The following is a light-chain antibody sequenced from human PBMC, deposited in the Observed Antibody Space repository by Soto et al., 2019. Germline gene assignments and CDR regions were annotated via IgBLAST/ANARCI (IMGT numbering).Light chain of an antibody. V-gene: IGKV1-39*01. CDR3: QQSFSTLWT. Sequence: DIQMTQSPSSLSASVGDRVTITCRASQSISNYLNWYQQKPGKAPKLLIYAASSMQSGVPSRFSGSGSETDFTLTISSLQPDDSATYYCQQSFSTLWTFGQGTKV. CDR1: QSISNY. CDR2: AAS. J-gene: IGKJ1*01.